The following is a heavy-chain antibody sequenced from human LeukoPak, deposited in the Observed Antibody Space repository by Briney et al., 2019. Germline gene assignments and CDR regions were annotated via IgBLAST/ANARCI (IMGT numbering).Heavy chain of an antibody. Sequence: KTSETLSLTCAVYGGSFSGYYWSWIRQPPGKGLEWIGEINHSGSTNYNPSLKSRVTISVDTSKNQFSLKLSSVTAADTAVYYCARRRQYDSSLFWNFDLWGRGTLVTVSS. J-gene: IGHJ2*01. D-gene: IGHD6-6*01. CDR1: GGSFSGYY. V-gene: IGHV4-34*01. CDR3: ARRRQYDSSLFWNFDL. CDR2: INHSGST.